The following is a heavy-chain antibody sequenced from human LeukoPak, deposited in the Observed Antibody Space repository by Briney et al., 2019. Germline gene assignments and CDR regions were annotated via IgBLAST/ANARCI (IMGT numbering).Heavy chain of an antibody. J-gene: IGHJ4*02. CDR3: ARRRYDSSGFDY. CDR1: GGSISSSSYS. Sequence: SETLSLTCTVSGGSISSSSYSWGWIRQPPGKGLEWIGSIYYSGSTYYNPSLKSRVTISVDTSKNQFSLKLSSVTAADTAVYYCARRRYDSSGFDYWGQGTLVTVSS. CDR2: IYYSGST. D-gene: IGHD3-22*01. V-gene: IGHV4-39*07.